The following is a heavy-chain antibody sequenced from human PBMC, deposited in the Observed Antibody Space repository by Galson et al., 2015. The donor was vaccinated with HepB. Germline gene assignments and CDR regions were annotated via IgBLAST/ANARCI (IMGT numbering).Heavy chain of an antibody. CDR1: GFTLNSYG. Sequence: SLRLSCAVSGFTLNSYGMHWVRQAQGKGLEWVAFIWYDGRNKYYADSVKGRFTISRDNSKNTLYLQMNSLRAEDTAVYYCVRDRPTEYYYDSYGYAYYFDYWGQGTLVTVSS. D-gene: IGHD3-22*01. CDR2: IWYDGRNK. CDR3: VRDRPTEYYYDSYGYAYYFDY. J-gene: IGHJ4*02. V-gene: IGHV3-30*02.